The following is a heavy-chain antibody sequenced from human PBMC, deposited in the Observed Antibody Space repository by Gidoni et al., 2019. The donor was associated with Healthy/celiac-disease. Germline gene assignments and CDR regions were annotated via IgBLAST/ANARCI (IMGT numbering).Heavy chain of an antibody. CDR1: GGSISSYH. D-gene: IGHD6-19*01. CDR3: ARDRVAVAGTHIFDS. J-gene: IGHJ4*02. Sequence: QVQLQESGPGLVKPSETLSITCTVSGGSISSYHWSWIRQPPGKGLEWIGYIYYSGSTNSNPSLKSRVTISVATSKNQFSLKLSSVTAADTAVYYCARDRVAVAGTHIFDSWGQGTLVTVSS. CDR2: IYYSGST. V-gene: IGHV4-59*01.